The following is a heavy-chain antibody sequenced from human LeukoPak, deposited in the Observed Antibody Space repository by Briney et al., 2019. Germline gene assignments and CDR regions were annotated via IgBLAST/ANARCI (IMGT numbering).Heavy chain of an antibody. D-gene: IGHD1-26*01. J-gene: IGHJ3*02. V-gene: IGHV3-73*01. CDR2: IRSKANSYAT. CDR1: GFTFSGSA. Sequence: GESLKISCAASGFTFSGSAMHWVRQASGKGPEWVGRIRSKANSYATAYAASVKGRFTISRDDSKNTAYLQMNSPKTEDTAVYYCTIMGATRAFDIWGQGTMVTVSS. CDR3: TIMGATRAFDI.